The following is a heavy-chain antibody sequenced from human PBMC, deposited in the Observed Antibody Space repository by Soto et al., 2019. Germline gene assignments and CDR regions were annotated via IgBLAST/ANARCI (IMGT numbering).Heavy chain of an antibody. D-gene: IGHD1-26*01. J-gene: IGHJ4*02. CDR1: GYTFTSYG. Sequence: QVQLVQSGAEVKKPGATVKVSCKASGYTFTSYGISWVRQAPGQGLEWMGWISAYNGNTNYAQKLQGRDTMTTDTSTSTDYMELRSLRSDNTAVYYCARFPVGGSYITRFDYWGQGTLVTVSS. CDR3: ARFPVGGSYITRFDY. CDR2: ISAYNGNT. V-gene: IGHV1-18*01.